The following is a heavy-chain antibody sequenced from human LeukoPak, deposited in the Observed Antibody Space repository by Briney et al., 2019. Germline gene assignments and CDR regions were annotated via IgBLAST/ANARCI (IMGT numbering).Heavy chain of an antibody. CDR2: IKSKTDGGTT. D-gene: IGHD3-22*01. CDR1: GFTFSNAW. CDR3: TPTDDSSVYLSDY. J-gene: IGHJ4*02. Sequence: PGGSLRLSCAASGFTFSNAWMSWVRQAPGKGLEWVGRIKSKTDGGTTDYAAPVKGRFTISRDDSKNTLYLQMNSPKTEDTAVYYFTPTDDSSVYLSDYWGQGTLVTVSS. V-gene: IGHV3-15*01.